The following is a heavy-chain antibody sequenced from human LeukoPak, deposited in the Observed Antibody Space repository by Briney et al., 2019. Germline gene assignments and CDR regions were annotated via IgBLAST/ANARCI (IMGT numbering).Heavy chain of an antibody. J-gene: IGHJ4*02. Sequence: GGSLRLSCAAPGFTFSSNGMHWVRQAPGKGLEWVAFIRYDGSNKYYADSVKGRFTISRDYSKNTLYLQMNGLRADDTAVYYCAKDLRSAYTYGQDFDYWGQGTLVTVSS. V-gene: IGHV3-30*02. CDR3: AKDLRSAYTYGQDFDY. D-gene: IGHD5-18*01. CDR1: GFTFSSNG. CDR2: IRYDGSNK.